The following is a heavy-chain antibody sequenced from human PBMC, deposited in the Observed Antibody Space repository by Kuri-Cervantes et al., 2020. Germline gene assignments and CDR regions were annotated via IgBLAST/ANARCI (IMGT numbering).Heavy chain of an antibody. D-gene: IGHD3-10*01. V-gene: IGHV3-21*01. CDR2: ISSSSSYI. Sequence: ETLSLTCAASGFTFSSYSMNWVRQAPGKGLEWVSSISSSSSYIYYADSVKGRFTISRDNAKNSLYLQMNSLRAEDTAVYYCAREGMLWFGEQGWFDPWGQGTLVTVSS. CDR3: AREGMLWFGEQGWFDP. J-gene: IGHJ5*02. CDR1: GFTFSSYS.